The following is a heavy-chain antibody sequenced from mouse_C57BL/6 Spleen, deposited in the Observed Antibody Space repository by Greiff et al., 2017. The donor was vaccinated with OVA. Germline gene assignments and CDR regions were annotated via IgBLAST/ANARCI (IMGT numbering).Heavy chain of an antibody. V-gene: IGHV14-2*01. CDR2: IDPEDGET. CDR1: GFNIKDYY. CDR3: ATPYDYAGNYAMDY. D-gene: IGHD2-4*01. J-gene: IGHJ4*01. Sequence: EVQLQQSGAELVKPGASVKLSCTASGFNIKDYYMHWVKQRTEQGLEWIGRIDPEDGETKYAPKFPGKATITADTSSNTAYLQLSSLTSEDTAVYYCATPYDYAGNYAMDYWGQGTSVTVSS.